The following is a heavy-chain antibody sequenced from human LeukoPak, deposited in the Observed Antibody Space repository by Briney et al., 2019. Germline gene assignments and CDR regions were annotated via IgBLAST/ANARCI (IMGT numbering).Heavy chain of an antibody. V-gene: IGHV4-61*02. CDR3: ARGETYSHGWYFDL. J-gene: IGHJ2*01. CDR1: GGSISGGSDY. D-gene: IGHD2-15*01. Sequence: SQTLSLTCTVSGGSISGGSDYWSWIRQPAGKGLEWIGRIYTSGSTNYNPSLKSRVTMSVDTSKNQFSLKLSSVTAADTAVYYCARGETYSHGWYFDLWGRGTLVTVSS. CDR2: IYTSGST.